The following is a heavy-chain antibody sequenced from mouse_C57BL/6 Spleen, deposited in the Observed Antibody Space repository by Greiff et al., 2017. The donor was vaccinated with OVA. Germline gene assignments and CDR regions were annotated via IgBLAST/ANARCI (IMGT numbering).Heavy chain of an antibody. V-gene: IGHV1-53*01. D-gene: IGHD1-1*01. CDR2: INLSMGGT. CDR1: GYTFTTYV. Sequence: HPGPGWVGPGVSVKRSGKASGYTFTTYVLHGGKQRPGQGLEWFGSINLSMGGTNYNEKFKGKATRTEDKSSSTAYMQLSSLTSEDSAVYYCARDGNLGGFDYWGQGTLVTVSA. CDR3: ARDGNLGGFDY. J-gene: IGHJ3*01.